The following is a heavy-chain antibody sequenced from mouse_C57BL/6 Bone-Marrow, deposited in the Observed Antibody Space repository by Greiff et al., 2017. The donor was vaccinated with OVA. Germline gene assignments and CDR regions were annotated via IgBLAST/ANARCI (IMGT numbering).Heavy chain of an antibody. D-gene: IGHD2-3*01. V-gene: IGHV1-81*01. Sequence: VQLQQSGAELARPGASVKLSCKASGYTFTSYGISWVKQRTGQGLEWIGEIYPRSGNTYYNEKFKGKATLTADKSSSTAYMELRSLTSEDSAVYFCARRGWLLPYYFDYCGQGTTLTVSS. CDR3: ARRGWLLPYYFDY. CDR1: GYTFTSYG. J-gene: IGHJ2*01. CDR2: IYPRSGNT.